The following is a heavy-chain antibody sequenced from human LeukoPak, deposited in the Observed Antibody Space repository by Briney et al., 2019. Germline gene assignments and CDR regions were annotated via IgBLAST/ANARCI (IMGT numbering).Heavy chain of an antibody. CDR1: GYTFTGYY. V-gene: IGHV1-2*02. CDR2: INPNSGGT. CDR3: ARSLYSSGWYGVDY. J-gene: IGHJ4*02. D-gene: IGHD6-19*01. Sequence: GASVKVSCKASGYTFTGYYMHWVRQAPGQGLEWMGWINPNSGGTNYAQKFQGRVTMTRDTSISTAYMELSRLRSDDTAVYYCARSLYSSGWYGVDYWGQGTLVTVSS.